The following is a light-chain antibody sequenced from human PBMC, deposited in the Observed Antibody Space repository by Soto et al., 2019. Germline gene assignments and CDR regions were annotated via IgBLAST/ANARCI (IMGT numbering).Light chain of an antibody. CDR1: STDVGGYNY. J-gene: IGLJ2*01. Sequence: QSVLTQPPSASGSPGQSVTISCTGVSTDVGGYNYVSWYQQHPDKAPKLMIYEVSKRPSGVPDRLSGSKSGNTASLTVSGLQAEDEADYYCSSYAGSNNVVFGGGTKLTVL. CDR3: SSYAGSNNVV. CDR2: EVS. V-gene: IGLV2-8*01.